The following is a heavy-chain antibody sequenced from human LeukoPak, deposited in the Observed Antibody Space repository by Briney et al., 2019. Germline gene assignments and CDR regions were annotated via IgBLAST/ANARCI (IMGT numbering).Heavy chain of an antibody. J-gene: IGHJ4*02. Sequence: GGSLRLSCAASGFTFSSYGMHWVRQAPGKGLEWVAVISYDGSNKYYADSVKGRFTISRDNAKSSLYLQMNSLRAEDTALYYCAKDSGYGSGSYYRVFDYWGQGTLVTVSS. D-gene: IGHD3-10*01. CDR2: ISYDGSNK. CDR1: GFTFSSYG. V-gene: IGHV3-30*18. CDR3: AKDSGYGSGSYYRVFDY.